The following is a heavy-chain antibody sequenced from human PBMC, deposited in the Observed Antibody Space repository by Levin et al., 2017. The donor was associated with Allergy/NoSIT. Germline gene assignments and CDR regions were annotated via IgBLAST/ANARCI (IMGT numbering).Heavy chain of an antibody. J-gene: IGHJ1*01. CDR2: INHSGST. D-gene: IGHD6-19*01. CDR3: ARGLVRRPFSIAVAGTWYFQH. Sequence: SETLSLTCAVYGGSFSGYYWSWIRQPPGKGLEWIGEINHSGSTNYNPSLKSRVTISVDTSKNQFSLKLSSVTAADTTVYYCARGLVRRPFSIAVAGTWYFQHWGQGTLVTVSS. CDR1: GGSFSGYY. V-gene: IGHV4-34*01.